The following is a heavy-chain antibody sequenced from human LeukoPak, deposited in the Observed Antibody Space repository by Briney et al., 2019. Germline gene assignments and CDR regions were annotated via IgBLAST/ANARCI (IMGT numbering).Heavy chain of an antibody. J-gene: IGHJ6*01. CDR2: ISFDGNNK. D-gene: IGHD6-19*01. V-gene: IGHV3-30-3*01. Sequence: GGSLRLSCAASGFTFSSYAMHWVRQAPGKGLEWVAVISFDGNNKYYADSVKGRFTISRDNSKNTLYLQMNSLRAEDTAVYYCAKAHPYSSGWYAYYYYGMDVWGKGPRSSSPQ. CDR1: GFTFSSYA. CDR3: AKAHPYSSGWYAYYYYGMDV.